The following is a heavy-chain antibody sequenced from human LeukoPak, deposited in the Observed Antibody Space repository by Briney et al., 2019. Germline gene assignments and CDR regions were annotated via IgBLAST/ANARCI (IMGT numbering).Heavy chain of an antibody. D-gene: IGHD2-15*01. CDR3: ARVSFDPYCSGGSCYSDY. V-gene: IGHV3-21*01. CDR1: GFTFSSYS. J-gene: IGHJ4*02. Sequence: GGSLRLSCAASGFTFSSYSMNWVRQAPGKGLEWVSSISNSSSYIYYADSVKGRFTISRDNAKNSLYLQMNSLRAEDTAVYYCARVSFDPYCSGGSCYSDYWGQGTLVTVSS. CDR2: ISNSSSYI.